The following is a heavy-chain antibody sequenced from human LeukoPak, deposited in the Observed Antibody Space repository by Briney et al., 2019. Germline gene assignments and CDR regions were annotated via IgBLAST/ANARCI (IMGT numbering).Heavy chain of an antibody. V-gene: IGHV4-59*10. D-gene: IGHD6-13*01. CDR3: ARDSLVVAAAGYNWFDP. J-gene: IGHJ5*02. CDR2: VYTSGST. Sequence: SETLSLTCAVYGGSFSGYYWSWIRQPPGKGLEWIGRVYTSGSTNYNPSLKSRVTMSVDTSKNQFSLKLSSVTAADTAVYYCARDSLVVAAAGYNWFDPWGQGTLVTVSS. CDR1: GGSFSGYY.